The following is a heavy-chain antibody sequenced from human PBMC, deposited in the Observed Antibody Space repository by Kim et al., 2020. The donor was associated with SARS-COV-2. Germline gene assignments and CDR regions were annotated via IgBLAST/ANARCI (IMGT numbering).Heavy chain of an antibody. V-gene: IGHV1-8*01. D-gene: IGHD6-13*01. CDR1: GYTFTSYD. Sequence: ASVKVSCKASGYTFTSYDINWVRQATGQGLEWMGWMNPNSGNTGYAQKFQGRVTMTRNTSISTAYMELSSLRSEDTAVYYCARGLKQPRPLLHYYYYMDVWGKGTMVTVSS. CDR2: MNPNSGNT. CDR3: ARGLKQPRPLLHYYYYMDV. J-gene: IGHJ6*03.